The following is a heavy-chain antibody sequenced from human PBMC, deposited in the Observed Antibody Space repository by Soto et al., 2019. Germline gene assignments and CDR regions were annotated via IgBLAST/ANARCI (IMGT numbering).Heavy chain of an antibody. CDR3: ARGSYSSGWYVNGMDV. Sequence: SDTLSLTCAVYGGSFGGYYWSWIRQPPGKGLEWIGEINHSGSTNYNPSLKSRVTISVDTSKNQFSLKLSSVTAADTAVYYCARGSYSSGWYVNGMDVWGQGTTVTVSS. D-gene: IGHD6-19*01. CDR1: GGSFGGYY. V-gene: IGHV4-34*01. J-gene: IGHJ6*02. CDR2: INHSGST.